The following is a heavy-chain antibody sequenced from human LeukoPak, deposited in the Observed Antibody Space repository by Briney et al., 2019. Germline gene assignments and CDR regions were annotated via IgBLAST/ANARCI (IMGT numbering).Heavy chain of an antibody. Sequence: GGSLRLSCAPSGFTVNSNYMSWVRQAPGKGLEWVSVIYSGGSTYYADPVKGRFTISRDNSKNTLYLQMNSLRAEDTAVYYCATVGYHLQYYYYYGMDVWGKGTTVTVSS. CDR3: ATVGYHLQYYYYYGMDV. CDR1: GFTVNSNY. J-gene: IGHJ6*04. D-gene: IGHD2-2*01. V-gene: IGHV3-53*01. CDR2: IYSGGST.